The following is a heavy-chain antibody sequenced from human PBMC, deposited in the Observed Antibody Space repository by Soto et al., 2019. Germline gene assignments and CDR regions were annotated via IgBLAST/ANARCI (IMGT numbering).Heavy chain of an antibody. CDR3: ARWSGYSGYAKKFDY. J-gene: IGHJ4*02. CDR2: INHSGST. V-gene: IGHV4-34*01. D-gene: IGHD5-12*01. CDR1: GGSFSGYY. Sequence: TSETLSLTCAVYGGSFSGYYWSWIRQPPGKGLEWIGEINHSGSTNYNPSLKSRVTISVDTSKNQFSLKLSSVTAADTAVYYCARWSGYSGYAKKFDYWGQGTLVTVSS.